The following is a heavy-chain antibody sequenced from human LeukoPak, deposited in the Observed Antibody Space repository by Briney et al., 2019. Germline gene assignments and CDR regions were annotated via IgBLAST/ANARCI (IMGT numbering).Heavy chain of an antibody. CDR3: ARGGGYSSSWSY. CDR2: IYYTGST. Sequence: SETLSLTCTVSGGSISSYYWNWIRQPPGKGLEWIGYIYYTGSTNYNPSLKSRVTIAVDRSRNQFSLMLSSVAAADSAVYCGARGGGYSSSWSYWGQGTLVTVSS. CDR1: GGSISSYY. D-gene: IGHD6-13*01. V-gene: IGHV4-59*01. J-gene: IGHJ4*02.